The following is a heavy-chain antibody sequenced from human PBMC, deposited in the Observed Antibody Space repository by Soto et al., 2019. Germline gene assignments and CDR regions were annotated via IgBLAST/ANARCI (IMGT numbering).Heavy chain of an antibody. D-gene: IGHD5-12*01. J-gene: IGHJ4*02. Sequence: QVQLVQSGAEVKKPGSSVKVSCKASGDTFTIFAISWVRQDPGQGLEWMGGIIPTFGTTNYAQRFQGRITITGDESTGTAYMELSSLKSEYPAVYYCARDLGSGYDPGDYWGQGTLVTVSS. CDR1: GDTFTIFA. CDR3: ARDLGSGYDPGDY. V-gene: IGHV1-69*12. CDR2: IIPTFGTT.